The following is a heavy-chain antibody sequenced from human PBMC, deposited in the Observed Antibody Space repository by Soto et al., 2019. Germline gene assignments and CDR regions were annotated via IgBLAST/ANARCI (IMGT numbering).Heavy chain of an antibody. CDR3: ARGSDSSGYFPGMCDY. CDR1: GYTFTSYD. Sequence: GASVKVSCKASGYTFTSYDISWVRQAPGQGLEWMGWISAYNGNTNYAQKLQGRVTMTTDTSTSTAYMELRSLRSDDTAVYYCARGSDSSGYFPGMCDYWGQGTLVTVSS. J-gene: IGHJ4*02. CDR2: ISAYNGNT. D-gene: IGHD3-22*01. V-gene: IGHV1-18*04.